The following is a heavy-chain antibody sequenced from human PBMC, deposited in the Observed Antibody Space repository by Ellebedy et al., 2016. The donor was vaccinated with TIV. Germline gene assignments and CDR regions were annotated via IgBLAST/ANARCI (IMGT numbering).Heavy chain of an antibody. CDR1: GFTFSDPN. J-gene: IGHJ4*02. CDR3: AGSAIGNIFDY. V-gene: IGHV3-72*01. Sequence: GESLKISCAASGFTFSDPNMDWVRQVPGKGLEWVARSRNKANGYTTEYAASVKGRFTISRDDSQNFLYLQMDSLKTEDTAVYYCAGSAIGNIFDYWGQGTLVAVSS. CDR2: SRNKANGYTT. D-gene: IGHD2-15*01.